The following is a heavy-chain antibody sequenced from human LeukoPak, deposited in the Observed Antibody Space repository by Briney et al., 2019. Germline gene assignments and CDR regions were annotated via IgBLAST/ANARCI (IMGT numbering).Heavy chain of an antibody. J-gene: IGHJ5*02. V-gene: IGHV4-59*01. D-gene: IGHD6-19*01. CDR3: ARERLGIAVNP. Sequence: SETLSLTCTVSGGSISSYYWSWIRQPPGKGLEWIGYIYYSGSTNYNPSLKSRVTISVDTSKNQFSLKLSSATAADTAVYYCARERLGIAVNPWGQGTLVTVSS. CDR2: IYYSGST. CDR1: GGSISSYY.